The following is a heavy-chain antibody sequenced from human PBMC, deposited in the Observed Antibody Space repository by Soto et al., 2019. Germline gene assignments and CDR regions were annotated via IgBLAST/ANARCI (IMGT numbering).Heavy chain of an antibody. J-gene: IGHJ6*02. V-gene: IGHV4-34*01. CDR3: ARGKGYSYGYGFWRYGMDV. D-gene: IGHD5-18*01. CDR1: GASFSGSY. Sequence: SETLSLTCAVFGASFSGSYRCWIRQPPGKGLEWIGEINHSGSTNYNPSLKSRVTISVDTPKNQFSLKLSSVTAADTAVYYCARGKGYSYGYGFWRYGMDVWGQGTTVTVSS. CDR2: INHSGST.